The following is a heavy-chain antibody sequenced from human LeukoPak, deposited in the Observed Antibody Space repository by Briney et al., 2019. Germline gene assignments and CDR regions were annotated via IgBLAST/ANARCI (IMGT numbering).Heavy chain of an antibody. Sequence: GGSLRLSCAASGFTVSSNYMSWVRQAPGKGLEWVSVIYSGGSTYYADSVKGRFTISRDNSKNTRYLQMNSLRAEDTAVYYCARDLYCSSTSCPAYWGQGTLVTVSS. CDR2: IYSGGST. V-gene: IGHV3-53*01. CDR1: GFTVSSNY. J-gene: IGHJ4*02. CDR3: ARDLYCSSTSCPAY. D-gene: IGHD2-2*01.